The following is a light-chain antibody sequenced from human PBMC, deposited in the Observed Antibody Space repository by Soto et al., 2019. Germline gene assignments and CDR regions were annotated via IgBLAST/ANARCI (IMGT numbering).Light chain of an antibody. V-gene: IGKV3-20*01. CDR1: QSVSSRY. CDR2: GVS. Sequence: EIVLTQSPATLSSSPGERATLSCRASQSVSSRYLAWYQQRRGQAPRLLIYGVSSRATGIPDRFSGSGSGTAFTLTISRREPDDFAVYYCQQYGGSVVTFGGGTQAEVK. J-gene: IGKJ4*01. CDR3: QQYGGSVVT.